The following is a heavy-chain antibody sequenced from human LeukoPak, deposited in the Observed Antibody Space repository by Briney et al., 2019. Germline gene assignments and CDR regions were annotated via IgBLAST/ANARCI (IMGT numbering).Heavy chain of an antibody. Sequence: SVKVSCKASGGTFSSYAISWVRQAPGQGLEWMGGIIPIFGTANYAQKFQGRVTITADESTSTAYMELSSLRSEDTAVYYCARIMWNDGPLDYYYYGMDVWGQGTTVTVSS. J-gene: IGHJ6*02. CDR1: GGTFSSYA. CDR2: IIPIFGTA. CDR3: ARIMWNDGPLDYYYYGMDV. V-gene: IGHV1-69*01. D-gene: IGHD1-1*01.